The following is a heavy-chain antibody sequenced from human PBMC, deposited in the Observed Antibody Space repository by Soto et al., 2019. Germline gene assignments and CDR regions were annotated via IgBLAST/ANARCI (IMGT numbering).Heavy chain of an antibody. CDR1: GGTFSSFD. J-gene: IGHJ4*02. D-gene: IGHD1-26*01. V-gene: IGHV1-69*06. CDR2: IVPLFGRA. Sequence: QVHLVQSGAEVKKPGSSVRVSCKASGGTFSSFDITWVRQAPGEGLEWLGGIVPLFGRADYAQNFQGRVTITADKSRGTAYLRRANLREGDTAVYFWPGSLGGPPLGVITSGMGVHSWGPGPLMNVSS. CDR3: PGSLGGPPLGVITSGMGVHS.